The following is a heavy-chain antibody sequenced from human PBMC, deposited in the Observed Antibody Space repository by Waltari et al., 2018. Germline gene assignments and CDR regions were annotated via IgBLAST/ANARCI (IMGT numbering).Heavy chain of an antibody. D-gene: IGHD2-15*01. Sequence: EVQLVESGGGLVQPGGSLRLSCAASGFTFSSYEMNWVRQAPGKGLEWVSYISSSGSTIDYADSVKGRFTISRDNAKNSLYLQMNSLRAEDTAVYYCARDELLGGAFDIWGQGTMVTVSS. V-gene: IGHV3-48*03. J-gene: IGHJ3*02. CDR2: ISSSGSTI. CDR1: GFTFSSYE. CDR3: ARDELLGGAFDI.